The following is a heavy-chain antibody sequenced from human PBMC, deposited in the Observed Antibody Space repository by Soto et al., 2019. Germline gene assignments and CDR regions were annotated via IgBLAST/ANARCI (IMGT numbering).Heavy chain of an antibody. J-gene: IGHJ4*02. CDR3: ALGGGLPRYY. Sequence: QLQLQESGSGLVKPSQTLSLTCAVSGGSISSGGYSWSWIRQPPGKGLEWIGYLYHSGRTYYNPYLKSRVSLAVDRSNNQFSVKLSSVTAADTAVYYCALGGGLPRYYWGQGTLVTVSS. D-gene: IGHD3-16*01. CDR1: GGSISSGGYS. CDR2: LYHSGRT. V-gene: IGHV4-30-2*01.